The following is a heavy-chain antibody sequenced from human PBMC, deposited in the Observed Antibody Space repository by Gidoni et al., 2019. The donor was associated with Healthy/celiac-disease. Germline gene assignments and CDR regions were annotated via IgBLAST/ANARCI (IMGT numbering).Heavy chain of an antibody. CDR2: ISGSGGST. V-gene: IGHV3-23*01. D-gene: IGHD4-4*01. J-gene: IGHJ4*02. CDR1: GFTFSSYA. Sequence: EVQLLESGEGLVQPGGSLRLSCAASGFTFSSYAMSWVRQAPGKGLEWVSAISGSGGSTYYADSVKGRFTISRDNSKNTLYLQMNSLRAEDTAVYYCAKAVTTVTSPAAEFDYWGQGTLVTVSS. CDR3: AKAVTTVTSPAAEFDY.